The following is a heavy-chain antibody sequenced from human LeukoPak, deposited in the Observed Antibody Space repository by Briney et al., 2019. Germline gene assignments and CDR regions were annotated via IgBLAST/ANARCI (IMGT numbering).Heavy chain of an antibody. CDR2: ISNNGGYT. D-gene: IGHD1-14*01. CDR3: ARTHPTGYFDY. CDR1: GFTLSSSA. Sequence: PGGSLRLSCAASGFTLSSSAMSWVRQAPGKGLEWVSAISNNGGYTYYADSVQGRFTISRDNSKSTLCLQMNSLRAGDTAVYYCARTHPTGYFDYWGQGTLVTVSS. J-gene: IGHJ4*02. V-gene: IGHV3-23*01.